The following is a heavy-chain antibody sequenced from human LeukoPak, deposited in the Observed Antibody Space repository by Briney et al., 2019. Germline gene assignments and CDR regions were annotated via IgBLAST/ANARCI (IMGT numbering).Heavy chain of an antibody. J-gene: IGHJ4*02. CDR1: GFTFNSYA. V-gene: IGHV3-23*01. D-gene: IGHD2-15*01. Sequence: GGSLRLSRAASGFTFNSYAMSWVRQAPGKGLEWGSAISGSGGNSYYADSVKGRFTISRDNSKNTLSLHMNSLRAEDTAIYYCAKAPRGAGSTFDYWGQGTLVTVSS. CDR3: AKAPRGAGSTFDY. CDR2: ISGSGGNS.